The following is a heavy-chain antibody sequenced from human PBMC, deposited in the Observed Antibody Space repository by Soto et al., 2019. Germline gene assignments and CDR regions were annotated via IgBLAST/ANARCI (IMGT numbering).Heavy chain of an antibody. CDR1: GFTFSSYG. V-gene: IGHV3-30*18. Sequence: QVQLVESGGGVVQPGRSLRLSCAASGFTFSSYGMHWVRQAPGKGLEWVAVISYDGSNKYYADSVKGRFTVSRDNSKNTLYLQMNSLRAEDTAVYYCAKFLSQEYYYYYGMDVWRQGSTVTVSS. CDR2: ISYDGSNK. CDR3: AKFLSQEYYYYYGMDV. J-gene: IGHJ6*02.